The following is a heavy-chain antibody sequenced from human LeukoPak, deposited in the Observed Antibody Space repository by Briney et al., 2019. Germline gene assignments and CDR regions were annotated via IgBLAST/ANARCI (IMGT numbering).Heavy chain of an antibody. CDR2: IIPIFGTA. CDR3: ARDAVAATFGFYYYYYYMDV. D-gene: IGHD2-15*01. J-gene: IGHJ6*03. V-gene: IGHV1-69*05. Sequence: SVKVSCKASGGTFSSYAISWVRQAPGQGLEWMGGIIPIFGTANYAQKFQGRVTMTRDMSTSTVYMELSSLRSEDTAVYYCARDAVAATFGFYYYYYYMDVWGKGTTVTVSS. CDR1: GGTFSSYA.